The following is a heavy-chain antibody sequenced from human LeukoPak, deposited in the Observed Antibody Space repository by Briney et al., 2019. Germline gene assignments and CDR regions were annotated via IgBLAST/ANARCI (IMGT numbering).Heavy chain of an antibody. Sequence: PGGSLRLSCAASGFTFSSYAMSWVRQAPGKGLEWVSAISGSGGSTYYADSVKGRFTISRDNSKNTLYLQMNSLRAEDTAVYYCAKTWGSEGRRDYYFNYWGQGTLVTVSS. D-gene: IGHD7-27*01. V-gene: IGHV3-23*01. J-gene: IGHJ4*02. CDR2: ISGSGGST. CDR1: GFTFSSYA. CDR3: AKTWGSEGRRDYYFNY.